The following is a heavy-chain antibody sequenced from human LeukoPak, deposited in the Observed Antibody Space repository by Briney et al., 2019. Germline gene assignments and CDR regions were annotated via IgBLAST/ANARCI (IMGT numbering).Heavy chain of an antibody. V-gene: IGHV7-4-1*02. Sequence: ASVKVSCKASGYTFTNYGLNWVRQAPGQGLEWLGWINIKTGSPTYAPGFTGRFVFSLDTSVSTAYLQITSLEAEDTALYYCARGAGETAMVTNFDCWGQGTLVTVSS. CDR3: ARGAGETAMVTNFDC. D-gene: IGHD5-18*01. CDR2: INIKTGSP. CDR1: GYTFTNYG. J-gene: IGHJ4*02.